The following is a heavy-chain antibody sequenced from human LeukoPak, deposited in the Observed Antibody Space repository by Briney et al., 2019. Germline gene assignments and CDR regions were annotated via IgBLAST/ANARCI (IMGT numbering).Heavy chain of an antibody. CDR3: SRDRYYGSGSYYIDY. J-gene: IGHJ4*02. CDR2: VSYDGNNK. CDR1: GFTFSSYA. V-gene: IGHV3-30*04. D-gene: IGHD3-10*01. Sequence: PGRSLRLSCAASGFTFSSYALHWVRQPPGKGLAGVAVVSYDGNNKFYPDSLEGRFTISRDNSKNTLDLQKNSPKGEEHGGFYLSRDRYYGSGSYYIDYWGQGTLVTVSS.